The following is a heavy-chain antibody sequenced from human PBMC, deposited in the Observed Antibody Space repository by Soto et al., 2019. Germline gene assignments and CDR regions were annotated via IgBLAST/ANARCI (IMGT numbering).Heavy chain of an antibody. CDR2: INHSGGT. CDR1: GGSFSGYY. V-gene: IGHV4-34*02. J-gene: IGHJ4*02. CDR3: ARLRWEQPWVFDY. D-gene: IGHD1-26*01. Sequence: QVQLQQWGAGLLKPSETLSLTCAVYGGSFSGYYWSWIRQPPVKGLEWIGEINHSGGTNYNPSLKSRVPISVDTSKNQFSLKLSSVTAADTAVFYCARLRWEQPWVFDYWGQGTLVTVSS.